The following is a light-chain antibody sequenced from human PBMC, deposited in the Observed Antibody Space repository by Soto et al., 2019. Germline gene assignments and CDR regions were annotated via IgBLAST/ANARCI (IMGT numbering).Light chain of an antibody. CDR1: QRVSSSY. J-gene: IGKJ5*01. CDR2: GAS. Sequence: EIVLTQSPGTLSLSPGERATLSCRASQRVSSSYLAWYQQKPGQAPRLLIYGASSRATGIPDRFSGSGSGTDFALTISRLEPEDFGVYYCQQYGSSPITFGQGTRLESK. CDR3: QQYGSSPIT. V-gene: IGKV3-20*01.